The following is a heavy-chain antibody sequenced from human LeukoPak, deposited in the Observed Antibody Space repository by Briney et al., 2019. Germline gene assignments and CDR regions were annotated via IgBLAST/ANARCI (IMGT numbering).Heavy chain of an antibody. J-gene: IGHJ4*02. CDR2: ISSSSSTI. Sequence: PGGSLRLSCAASGFTFSSYSMNWVRQAPGKGLEWVSYISSSSSTIYYADSVKGRFTISRDNAKNSLYLQMNSLRAEDTAVYYCARGRAGTSWGQGTLVTVSS. CDR3: ARGRAGTS. CDR1: GFTFSSYS. V-gene: IGHV3-48*04. D-gene: IGHD3/OR15-3a*01.